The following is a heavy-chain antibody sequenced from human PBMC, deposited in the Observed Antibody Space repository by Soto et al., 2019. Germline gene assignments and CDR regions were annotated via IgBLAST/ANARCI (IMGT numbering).Heavy chain of an antibody. J-gene: IGHJ6*02. CDR1: GFTFSSYD. CDR2: IGTAGDT. CDR3: ARESRFYDFGRRGAGHYYYGMDV. D-gene: IGHD3-3*01. Sequence: GGSLRLSCAASGFTFSSYDMHWVRQATGKGLEWVSAIGTAGDTYYPGSVKGRFTISRENAKNSLYLQMNSLRADDTAVYYCARESRFYDFGRRGAGHYYYGMDVWGQGTTVTVSS. V-gene: IGHV3-13*01.